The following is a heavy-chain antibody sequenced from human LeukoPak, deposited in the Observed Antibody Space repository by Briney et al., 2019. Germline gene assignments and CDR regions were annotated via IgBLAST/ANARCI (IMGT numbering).Heavy chain of an antibody. J-gene: IGHJ4*02. CDR1: GFTFSSYS. D-gene: IGHD2-15*01. CDR2: ISSSSSTI. CDR3: APLLEGYCGGISCSRN. V-gene: IGHV3-48*02. Sequence: GGSLRLSCAASGFTFSSYSMNWVRQAPGKGLEWVSYISSSSSTIYYADSVKGRFTISRDNAKNSLYLQMNSLRDEDTAVYYCAPLLEGYCGGISCSRNWGQGTLVTVSS.